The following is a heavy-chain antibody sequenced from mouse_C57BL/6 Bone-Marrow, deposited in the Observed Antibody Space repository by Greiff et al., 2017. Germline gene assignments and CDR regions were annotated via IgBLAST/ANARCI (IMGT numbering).Heavy chain of an antibody. Sequence: EVMLVESGGGLVQPGGSLSLSCAASGFTFTDYYMSWVRQPPGKALEWLGFIRNKANGYTTEYSASVKGRFTISRDNSQSILYLQMNALRAEDSATYYCARYQYYDYDNYAMDYWGQGTSVTVSS. J-gene: IGHJ4*01. CDR1: GFTFTDYY. CDR3: ARYQYYDYDNYAMDY. V-gene: IGHV7-3*01. D-gene: IGHD2-4*01. CDR2: IRNKANGYTT.